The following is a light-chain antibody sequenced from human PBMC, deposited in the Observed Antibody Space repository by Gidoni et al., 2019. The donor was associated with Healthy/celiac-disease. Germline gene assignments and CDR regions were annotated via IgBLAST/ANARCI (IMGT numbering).Light chain of an antibody. CDR2: GAS. CDR1: QSVSSSY. CDR3: QQYGSSYT. V-gene: IGKV3-20*01. J-gene: IGKJ2*01. Sequence: EIVLTQSPGTLSLSPGERATLSCRASQSVSSSYLAWYQKKPGQAPRLLIYGASSRATGIPDRFSGSGSGTDFTLTISRLEPEDFAVYYCQQYGSSYTFXQXTKLEIK.